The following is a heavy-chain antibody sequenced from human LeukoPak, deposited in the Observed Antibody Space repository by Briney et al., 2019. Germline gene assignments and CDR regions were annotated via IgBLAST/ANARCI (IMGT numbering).Heavy chain of an antibody. V-gene: IGHV1-2*06. D-gene: IGHD3-9*01. J-gene: IGHJ4*02. Sequence: ASVKVPCKASEYTFTGYYMHWVRQAPGQGLEWMGRINPNSGGTNYAQKFQGRVTMTRDTSISTAYMELSRLRSDDTAVYYCARLGYAILTGYYSRYWAQGTLVTVSS. CDR3: ARLGYAILTGYYSRY. CDR1: EYTFTGYY. CDR2: INPNSGGT.